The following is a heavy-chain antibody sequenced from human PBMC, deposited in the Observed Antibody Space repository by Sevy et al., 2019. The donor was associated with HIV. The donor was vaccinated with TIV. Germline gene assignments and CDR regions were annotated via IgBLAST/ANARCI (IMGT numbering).Heavy chain of an antibody. CDR3: ARDRRELSYASSGYSDAFDI. D-gene: IGHD3-22*01. CDR1: GFSFQYS. Sequence: GGSLRLSCRVSGFSFQYSMNWVRQAPGKGLEWVSSISSSRNYIYYADSLKGRFTVSGDNAKNSVYLQMNSLRAEDTAVYYCARDRRELSYASSGYSDAFDIWGQGTLVTVSS. CDR2: ISSSRNYI. V-gene: IGHV3-21*01. J-gene: IGHJ3*02.